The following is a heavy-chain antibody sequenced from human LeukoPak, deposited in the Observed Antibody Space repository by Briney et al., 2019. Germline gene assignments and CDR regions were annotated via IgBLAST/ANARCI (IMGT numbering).Heavy chain of an antibody. CDR2: ITSGGNT. J-gene: IGHJ4*02. CDR3: LKDWGTYRAFDY. Sequence: GGSLRLSCVSSGFTFSSYAMAWFRQAPGKGLEWISAITSGGNTYFADSVKGRFAISRDNSRNTVHLQLNSLRVEDTALYYCLKDWGTYRAFDYWGQGTLVTVSS. CDR1: GFTFSSYA. V-gene: IGHV3-23*01. D-gene: IGHD3-16*01.